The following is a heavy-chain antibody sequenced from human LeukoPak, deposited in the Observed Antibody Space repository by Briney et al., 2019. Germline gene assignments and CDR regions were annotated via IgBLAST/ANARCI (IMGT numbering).Heavy chain of an antibody. CDR2: IYYSGST. J-gene: IGHJ4*02. V-gene: IGHV4-39*07. D-gene: IGHD2-2*01. CDR3: ARDSCSSTSCRRKFDN. Sequence: PSETLSLTCTVSGGSITSSNYFWGWIRQSPGKGLEWIGSIYYSGSTYYNPSLKSRVTISVETPKIQFSLKLSSVTAADSAVYYCARDSCSSTSCRRKFDNWGQGTLVTVSS. CDR1: GGSITSSNYF.